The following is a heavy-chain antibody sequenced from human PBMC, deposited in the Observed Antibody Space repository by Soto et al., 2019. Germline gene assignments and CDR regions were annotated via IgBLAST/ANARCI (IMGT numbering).Heavy chain of an antibody. Sequence: QVQLVVSGGGLVKPGGSLRLSCAASGFTFSDYYMSWIRQAPGKGLEWASYISSSSSYTNYADSVKGRFTISRDNAKNSLYLQMNSLGAEDTAVYYCARYMKYCSSTSGPLAYYYYGMEVWGQGTKVTVSS. CDR1: GFTFSDYY. CDR3: ARYMKYCSSTSGPLAYYYYGMEV. J-gene: IGHJ6*02. CDR2: ISSSSSYT. D-gene: IGHD2-2*01. V-gene: IGHV3-11*06.